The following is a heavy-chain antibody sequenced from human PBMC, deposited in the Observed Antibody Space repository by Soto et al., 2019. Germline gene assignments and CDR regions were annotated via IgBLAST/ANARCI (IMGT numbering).Heavy chain of an antibody. CDR2: IYWDDDK. CDR3: AHIPNYYQYDWFDP. CDR1: GFSITTHGVG. J-gene: IGHJ5*02. D-gene: IGHD3-16*01. V-gene: IGHV2-5*02. Sequence: QITLKESGPTLVKPTQTLTLTCTISGFSITTHGVGVGWIRQPPGNALECLALIYWDDDKRYSPSLQSRLSITTDTSKNQVVLTMTNVDPVDTATYYCAHIPNYYQYDWFDPWGQGTLVSVSS.